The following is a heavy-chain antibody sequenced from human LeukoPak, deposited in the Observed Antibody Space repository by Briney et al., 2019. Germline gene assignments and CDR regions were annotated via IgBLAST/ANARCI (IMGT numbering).Heavy chain of an antibody. Sequence: GASVKVSCKASGYTFTGYYMHWVRQAPGQGLEWMGWISPYNGQTKFAQKFQGRVTLTIDTYRSIVYMEVKSLRSDDTAVYYCARDHTGETFLDAFDIWGQGTMVTVAS. J-gene: IGHJ3*02. CDR3: ARDHTGETFLDAFDI. CDR1: GYTFTGYY. V-gene: IGHV1-18*04. CDR2: ISPYNGQT. D-gene: IGHD1-1*01.